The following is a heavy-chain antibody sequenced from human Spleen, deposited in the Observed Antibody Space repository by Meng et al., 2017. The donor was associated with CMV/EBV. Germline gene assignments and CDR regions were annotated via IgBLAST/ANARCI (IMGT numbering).Heavy chain of an antibody. CDR3: ARGGSMVRGVIFNWFDP. J-gene: IGHJ5*02. CDR2: INHSGST. Sequence: QVPSQQSGAGLFEPAGTLSPTCAVYGGSFSGYYWSWIRQPPGKGLEWIGEINHSGSTNYNPSLKSRVTISVDTSKNQFSLKLSSVTAADTAVYYCARGGSMVRGVIFNWFDPWGQGTLVTVSS. V-gene: IGHV4-34*01. D-gene: IGHD3-10*01. CDR1: GGSFSGYY.